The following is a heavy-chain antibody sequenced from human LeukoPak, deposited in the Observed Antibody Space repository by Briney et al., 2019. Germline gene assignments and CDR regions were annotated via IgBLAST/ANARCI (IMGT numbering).Heavy chain of an antibody. CDR1: GGSISSGASD. J-gene: IGHJ2*01. D-gene: IGHD3-22*01. CDR3: ARAARQGFTMIVVPFFYFDL. Sequence: PSQTLSLTCTVSGGSISSGASDWGWIRQHPKRGLEWVGYINHSGSTYYNPSLGSRVTMSVDTSRNQFSLKLSSVTAADLAVYYCARAARQGFTMIVVPFFYFDLWGRGTLVTVSS. V-gene: IGHV4-31*03. CDR2: INHSGST.